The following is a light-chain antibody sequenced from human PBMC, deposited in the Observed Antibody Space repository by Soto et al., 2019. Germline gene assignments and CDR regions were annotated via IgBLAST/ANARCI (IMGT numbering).Light chain of an antibody. V-gene: IGKV2D-29*01. CDR2: EVS. CDR1: QSLLDGA. J-gene: IGKJ2*01. Sequence: DIVMTQTPLSLSVTPGQPASISCKSTQSLLDGAWYLQRPGQPPQVLISEVSKRFSGVSDRFSGSGSGTDFTLNISRVEAEDVGVYYCLQTVQLPYTFGQGTRLEIK. CDR3: LQTVQLPYT.